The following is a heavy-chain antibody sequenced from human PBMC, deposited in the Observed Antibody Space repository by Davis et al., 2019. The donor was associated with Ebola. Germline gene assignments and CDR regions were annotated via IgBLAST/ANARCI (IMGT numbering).Heavy chain of an antibody. V-gene: IGHV3-72*01. J-gene: IGHJ4*02. CDR2: SRNQDSRYNT. D-gene: IGHD3-22*01. CDR3: ASRAHSSGQTDFDY. CDR1: GFPFSAYY. Sequence: GGSLRLSCAVSGFPFSAYYMDWVRLTPGKGLEWVGLSRNQDSRYNTEYAASVRGRFTISRDDSKKSPYLQMNSLRTEDTAVYYCASRAHSSGQTDFDYWGQGTLVTVSS.